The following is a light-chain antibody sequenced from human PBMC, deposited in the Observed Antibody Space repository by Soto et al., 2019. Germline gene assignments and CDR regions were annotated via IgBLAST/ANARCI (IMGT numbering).Light chain of an antibody. Sequence: DIRMTQSPSSLPASLGDRVTITCRASETISIYLNWYQQSPGKAPKLLIYAATKLQSGVPSRFSGSGSGTDFTLTITTLQPEDFATYYCQQSYSLPFTFGGGTKVDI. V-gene: IGKV1-39*01. J-gene: IGKJ4*01. CDR3: QQSYSLPFT. CDR2: AAT. CDR1: ETISIY.